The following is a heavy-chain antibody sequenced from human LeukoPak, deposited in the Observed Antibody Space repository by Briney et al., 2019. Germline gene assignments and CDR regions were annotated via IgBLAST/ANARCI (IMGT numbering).Heavy chain of an antibody. Sequence: GGSLRLSCSASGFTFSSYAMHWVRQAPGKGLEYVSAISSNGGSTYYADSVKGRFTISRDNSKNTLYLQMSSLRAKDTAVYYCVKIVVVTADRAFDIWGQGTMVTVSS. J-gene: IGHJ3*02. V-gene: IGHV3-64D*06. CDR1: GFTFSSYA. CDR3: VKIVVVTADRAFDI. CDR2: ISSNGGST. D-gene: IGHD2-21*02.